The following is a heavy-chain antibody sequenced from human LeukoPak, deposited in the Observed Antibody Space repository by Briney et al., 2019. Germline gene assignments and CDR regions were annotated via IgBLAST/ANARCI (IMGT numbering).Heavy chain of an antibody. V-gene: IGHV3-21*01. Sequence: GGSLRLSCAASGFTFSSYSMNWVRQAPGKGLEWVSSISSSSSYIYYADSLKGRFTISRDNAKNSLYLQMNSLRAEDTAVYYCARVSSKTMVRGLLTKKNYNYHYMDVWGKGTTVTISS. J-gene: IGHJ6*03. CDR1: GFTFSSYS. CDR2: ISSSSSYI. CDR3: ARVSSKTMVRGLLTKKNYNYHYMDV. D-gene: IGHD3-10*01.